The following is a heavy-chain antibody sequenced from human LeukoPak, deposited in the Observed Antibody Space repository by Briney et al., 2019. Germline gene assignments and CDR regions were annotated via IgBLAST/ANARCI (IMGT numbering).Heavy chain of an antibody. Sequence: GESLKISCKGSEDSFTNYWIGWVRQMPGKGLECMGIIYPGDSDTRYSPSFQGQVTISADKSISTAYLQWSSLKASDTAMYYCARPNPIGDRDAFDIWGQGTMVTVSS. CDR3: ARPNPIGDRDAFDI. V-gene: IGHV5-51*01. CDR1: EDSFTNYW. J-gene: IGHJ3*02. CDR2: IYPGDSDT.